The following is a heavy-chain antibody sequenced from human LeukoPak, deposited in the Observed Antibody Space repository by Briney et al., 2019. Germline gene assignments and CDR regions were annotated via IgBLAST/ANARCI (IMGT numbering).Heavy chain of an antibody. CDR3: ARGPLYSGYDFDY. CDR2: ISGGGGST. CDR1: GFTFTNYA. Sequence: GGSLRLSCAASGFTFTNYAMSWVRQAPGKGLEWVSGISGGGGSTYYADSVKGRFTISKDNSKNTLYLQMNSLRAEDTAVYYCARGPLYSGYDFDYWGQGTLVTVSS. V-gene: IGHV3-23*01. J-gene: IGHJ4*02. D-gene: IGHD5-12*01.